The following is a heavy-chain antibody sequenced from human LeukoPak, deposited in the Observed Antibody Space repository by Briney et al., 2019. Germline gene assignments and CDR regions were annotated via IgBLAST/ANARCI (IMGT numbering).Heavy chain of an antibody. CDR2: IYSGGST. CDR1: GFTVSSNY. V-gene: IGHV3-53*01. CDR3: ARHYCSGGSCYYYYYGMDV. D-gene: IGHD2-15*01. J-gene: IGHJ6*02. Sequence: GGSLRLSCAASGFTVSSNYMSWVRQAPGKGLEWVSVIYSGGSTYYADSVKSRFTISRDNSKNTLYLQMNSLRAEDTAVYYCARHYCSGGSCYYYYYGMDVWGQGTTVTVSS.